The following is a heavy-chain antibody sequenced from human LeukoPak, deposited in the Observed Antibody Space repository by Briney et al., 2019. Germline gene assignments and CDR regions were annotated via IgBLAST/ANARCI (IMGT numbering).Heavy chain of an antibody. CDR3: ARALPVQDWFDP. J-gene: IGHJ5*02. V-gene: IGHV1-8*02. CDR2: MNPNSGNT. Sequence: ASVKVSCKASGYTFTSYGINWVRQATGQGLEWMGWMNPNSGNTGYAQKFQGRVTMTRNTSISTAYMELSSLRSEDTAVYYCARALPVQDWFDPWGQGTLVTVSS. CDR1: GYTFTSYG.